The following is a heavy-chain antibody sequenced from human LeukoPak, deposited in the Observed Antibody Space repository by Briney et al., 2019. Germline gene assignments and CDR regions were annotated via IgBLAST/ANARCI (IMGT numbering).Heavy chain of an antibody. CDR3: ARLKCISTTCPSRYVMDV. D-gene: IGHD2-2*01. CDR2: IYYSGST. J-gene: IGHJ6*02. Sequence: SETLSLTCSVSGGSISTYYWSWIRQPPGKGLEYIGYIYYSGSTNYNPSLKSRVTISVDTSKDQFSLNLTSVTAADTAVYYCARLKCISTTCPSRYVMDVWGQGTTVTVSS. V-gene: IGHV4-59*01. CDR1: GGSISTYY.